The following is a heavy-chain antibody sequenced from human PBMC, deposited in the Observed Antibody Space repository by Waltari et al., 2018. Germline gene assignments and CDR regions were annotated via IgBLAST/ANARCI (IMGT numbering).Heavy chain of an antibody. J-gene: IGHJ4*02. Sequence: QVQLQESGPGLVKPSQTLSLTCTVSGGSISSGGYYWSWIRQHPVKGLEWIGYIYYSGSTYYNPSLTSRVTISVDTSQNQFSLKLSSVTAADTAVYYCARDGMASAGHFDYWGQGTLVTVSS. V-gene: IGHV4-31*03. D-gene: IGHD6-13*01. CDR3: ARDGMASAGHFDY. CDR1: GGSISSGGYY. CDR2: IYYSGST.